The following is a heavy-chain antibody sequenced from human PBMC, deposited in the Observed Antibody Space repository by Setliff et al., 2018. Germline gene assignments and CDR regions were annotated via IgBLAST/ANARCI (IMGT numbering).Heavy chain of an antibody. CDR3: ARMLVGENYGSGSYLRYYYYYMDV. Sequence: GASVKVSCKASGYTFTSYGISWVRQAPGQGLEWMGWISAYNGNTNYAQKLQGRVTMTTDTSTSTAYMELRSLRSDDTAVYYCARMLVGENYGSGSYLRYYYYYMDVWGKGTTATVSS. D-gene: IGHD3-10*01. CDR1: GYTFTSYG. J-gene: IGHJ6*03. V-gene: IGHV1-18*01. CDR2: ISAYNGNT.